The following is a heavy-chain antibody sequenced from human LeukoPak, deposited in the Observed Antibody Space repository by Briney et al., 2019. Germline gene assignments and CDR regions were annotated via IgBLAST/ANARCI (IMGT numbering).Heavy chain of an antibody. D-gene: IGHD3-16*01. CDR3: ARDMKGNLDY. Sequence: GGSLRLSCAASGFTFSNTWMAWVRQAPGKGLEWVANINQDGGTRQYADSVRGRFTISRDNAKNSLYLEMNSLRAEDTGLYHCARDMKGNLDYWGQGTLVTVST. V-gene: IGHV3-7*01. CDR2: INQDGGTR. J-gene: IGHJ4*02. CDR1: GFTFSNTW.